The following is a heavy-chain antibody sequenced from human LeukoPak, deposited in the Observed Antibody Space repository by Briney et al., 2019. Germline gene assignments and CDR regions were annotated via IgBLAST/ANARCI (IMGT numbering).Heavy chain of an antibody. Sequence: SVRVSCKASGGTFSSYAISWVRQAPGQGLEWMGGIIPIFGTANYAQKFQGRVTITTDESTSTAYMELSSLRSEDTAVYYCARDRNYYDSSGYILIFDYWGQGTLVTVSS. CDR3: ARDRNYYDSSGYILIFDY. J-gene: IGHJ4*02. CDR1: GGTFSSYA. V-gene: IGHV1-69*05. CDR2: IIPIFGTA. D-gene: IGHD3-22*01.